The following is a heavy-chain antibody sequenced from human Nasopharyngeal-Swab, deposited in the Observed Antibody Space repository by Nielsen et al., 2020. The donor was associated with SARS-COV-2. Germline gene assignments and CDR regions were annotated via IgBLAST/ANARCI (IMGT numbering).Heavy chain of an antibody. CDR2: IKSRAAGGTT. J-gene: IGHJ6*04. CDR1: GFTFSKAW. CDR3: TTYSSGWL. Sequence: GGSLRLSCATSGFTFSKAWMSWVRQAPGKGPEWVVRIKSRAAGGTTDYAAPVIGRFTVSRDDSESTLYLQMSSLKTEDTAVYYCTTYSSGWLWGKGTTVTVSS. D-gene: IGHD6-19*01. V-gene: IGHV3-15*01.